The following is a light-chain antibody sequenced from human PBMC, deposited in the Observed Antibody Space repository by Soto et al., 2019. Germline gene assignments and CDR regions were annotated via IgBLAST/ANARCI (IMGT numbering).Light chain of an antibody. J-gene: IGLJ3*02. CDR3: QSYDSGLSGWL. V-gene: IGLV1-40*01. CDR1: SSNIGADFD. CDR2: GNS. Sequence: QPVLTQPPSVSGAPGQRVTISCTGSSSNIGADFDVHWYQQVPGTAPKVLIYGNSNRPSGVPDRFSGSKSGTSASLAITGLQAEDEADYYCQSYDSGLSGWLFGGGTKVTVL.